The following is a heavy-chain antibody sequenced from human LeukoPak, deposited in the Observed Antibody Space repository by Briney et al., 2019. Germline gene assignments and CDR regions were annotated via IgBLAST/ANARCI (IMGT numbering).Heavy chain of an antibody. CDR1: GFTFSSYA. CDR2: ISNTGAFI. J-gene: IGHJ4*01. CDR3: AKNAGLGTPYYDY. D-gene: IGHD3-10*01. V-gene: IGHV3-23*01. Sequence: PGGSLRLSCAASGFTFSSYAMSWVRQAPGKGLEWVSAISNTGAFIYYVDSVKGRFTVSRDNSKSTLYLQMNSLRAEDTAIYYCAKNAGLGTPYYDYWGHGTLVTVSS.